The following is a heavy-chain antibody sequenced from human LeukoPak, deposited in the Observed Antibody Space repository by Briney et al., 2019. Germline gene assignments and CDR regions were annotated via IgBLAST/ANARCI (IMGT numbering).Heavy chain of an antibody. CDR1: GGTFSSYA. J-gene: IGHJ6*02. V-gene: IGHV1-69*06. CDR2: IIPIFGTA. D-gene: IGHD2-8*01. Sequence: SVKVSCKASGGTFSSYAISWVRQAPGQGLEWMGGIIPIFGTANYAQKFQGRVTITADKSTSTAYMELSSLRSEDTAVYYCAREGGNGYYYGMDVWGQGTRSPSP. CDR3: AREGGNGYYYGMDV.